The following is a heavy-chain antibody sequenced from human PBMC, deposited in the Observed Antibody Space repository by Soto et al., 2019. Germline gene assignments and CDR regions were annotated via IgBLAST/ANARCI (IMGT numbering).Heavy chain of an antibody. CDR1: GGSFSGFY. V-gene: IGHV4-34*01. CDR2: INHSGST. J-gene: IGHJ4*02. Sequence: SETLSLTCAVFGGSFSGFYWSWIRQPPGKGLEWIGEINHSGSTNYNPSLKSRVTISVDTSKNQFSLKLSSVTAADTAVYYCARRLSRKLRLLDYWGQGTLVTVSS. D-gene: IGHD4-17*01. CDR3: ARRLSRKLRLLDY.